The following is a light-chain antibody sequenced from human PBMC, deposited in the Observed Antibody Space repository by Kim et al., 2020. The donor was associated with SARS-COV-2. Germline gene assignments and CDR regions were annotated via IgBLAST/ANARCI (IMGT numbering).Light chain of an antibody. CDR3: QQYENSPRT. J-gene: IGKJ4*01. CDR1: HSLTSYW. V-gene: IGKV3-20*01. Sequence: SPGERATLSCRASHSLTSYWLAWFQQKPGQAPRLLIYGASSRATGIPDRFSGSGSGTDFTLTISRLEPEDFAVYYCQQYENSPRTFGGGTKVEIK. CDR2: GAS.